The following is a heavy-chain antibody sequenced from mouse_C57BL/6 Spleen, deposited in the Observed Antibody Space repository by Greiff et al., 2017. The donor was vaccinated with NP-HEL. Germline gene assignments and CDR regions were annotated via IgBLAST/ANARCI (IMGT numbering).Heavy chain of an antibody. J-gene: IGHJ4*01. CDR3: GWLLQGSMDY. Sequence: QVQLQQPGAELVKPGASVKLSCKASGYTFTSYWMQWVKQRPGRGLEWIGEIDPSDSYTNYNQKFKGKATLTVDTSSSTAYMQLSSLTSEDSAVYYCGWLLQGSMDYWGQGTSVTVSS. CDR2: IDPSDSYT. CDR1: GYTFTSYW. V-gene: IGHV1-50*01. D-gene: IGHD2-3*01.